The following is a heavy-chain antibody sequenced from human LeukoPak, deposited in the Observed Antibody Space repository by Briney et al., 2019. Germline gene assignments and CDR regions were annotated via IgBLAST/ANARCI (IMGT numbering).Heavy chain of an antibody. CDR2: MNPKNGGT. D-gene: IGHD2-2*01. V-gene: IGHV1-2*02. CDR1: GYTFTDYY. J-gene: IGHJ5*02. Sequence: ASVKVSCKASGYTFTDYYMHWVRQAPGQGLEWMGWMNPKNGGTNYAQKFQGRVIMTWDTSISTSYMELSRLTSDDTAVYYCARSSVIVPAAINWFDPWGQGTLVTVSS. CDR3: ARSSVIVPAAINWFDP.